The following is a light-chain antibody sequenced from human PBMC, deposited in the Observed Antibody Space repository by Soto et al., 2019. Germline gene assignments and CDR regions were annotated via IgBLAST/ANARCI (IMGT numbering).Light chain of an antibody. J-gene: IGKJ1*01. CDR2: DAS. Sequence: EIVWTQSPATLSLSPRERATLSCRASQSVSSYLAWYQQKPGQAPRLLIYDASNRATGIPARFSGSGSGTDFTLTISSLEPEDFAVYYCQQRSNWPWTVGQGTKVDIK. CDR3: QQRSNWPWT. V-gene: IGKV3-11*01. CDR1: QSVSSY.